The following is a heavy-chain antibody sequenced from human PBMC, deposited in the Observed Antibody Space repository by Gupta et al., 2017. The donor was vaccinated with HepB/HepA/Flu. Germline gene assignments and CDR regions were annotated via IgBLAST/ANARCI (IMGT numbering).Heavy chain of an antibody. D-gene: IGHD3-22*01. V-gene: IGHV3-23*01. CDR2: ISASGVTT. Sequence: EVQLLESGGGLVQPGGSLRLSCAASGFRFSSYGMNWVRRALGKGLEWVSAISASGVTTDFSDVVKGRFTISRDNSSNKLYLRKNSRRADDTAIYYCAQDPEAPYSYDTRGDHEAWGQGTLVTVSS. J-gene: IGHJ4*02. CDR3: AQDPEAPYSYDTRGDHEA. CDR1: GFRFSSYG.